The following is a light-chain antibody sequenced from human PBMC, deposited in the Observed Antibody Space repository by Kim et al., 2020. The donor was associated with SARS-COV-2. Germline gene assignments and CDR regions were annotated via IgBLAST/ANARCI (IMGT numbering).Light chain of an antibody. V-gene: IGKV1-5*03. J-gene: IGKJ1*01. CDR3: QQYNNYSPWT. CDR1: QSIGSG. CDR2: KAS. Sequence: SVGDRVTITCRASQSIGSGLAWYQQKAGKAPKPLIYKASNLGNGVPSRFSGSGSGTDFTLTISSLQPDDFATYYCQQYNNYSPWTFGQGTKVEIK.